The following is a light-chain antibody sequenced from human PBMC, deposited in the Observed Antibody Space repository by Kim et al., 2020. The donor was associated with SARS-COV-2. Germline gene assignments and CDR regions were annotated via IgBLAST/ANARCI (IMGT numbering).Light chain of an antibody. CDR1: SSDVGGYNY. CDR3: SSYTSSSPWV. V-gene: IGLV2-14*04. Sequence: GQSITISCTGTSSDVGGYNYVSWYQQHPGKAPKLMIYDVSKRPSGVSNRFSGSKSGNTASLTISGLQAEDEADYYCSSYTSSSPWVFGGGTKVTVL. CDR2: DVS. J-gene: IGLJ3*02.